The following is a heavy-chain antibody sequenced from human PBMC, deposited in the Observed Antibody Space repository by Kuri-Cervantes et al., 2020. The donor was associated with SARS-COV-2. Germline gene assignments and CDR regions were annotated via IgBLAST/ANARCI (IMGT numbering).Heavy chain of an antibody. CDR3: ARDLPAGYCSGGSCYIEDP. CDR1: GFTFSSYA. J-gene: IGHJ5*02. V-gene: IGHV3-23*01. Sequence: GGSLRLSCAASGFTFSSYAMSWVRQAPGKGLEWVSAITGSGGSTVYADSVQGRFTISRDNSKNTVYLQMNSLRAEDTAVYYCARDLPAGYCSGGSCYIEDPWGQGTLVTVSS. CDR2: ITGSGGST. D-gene: IGHD2-15*01.